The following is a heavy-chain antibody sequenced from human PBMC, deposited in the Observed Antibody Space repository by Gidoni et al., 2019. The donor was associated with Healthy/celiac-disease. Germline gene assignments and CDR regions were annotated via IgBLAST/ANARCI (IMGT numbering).Heavy chain of an antibody. V-gene: IGHV1-69*02. CDR3: ARAAYCSGWYGDY. Sequence: QVQLVQSGAEVKKPGSSVKVSCKASGGTFSNYTISWVRKAPGQGLEWMGRIIPILGLANYAQKFQGRVTITADKSTSTAYMELSSLRSEDTAVYYCARAAYCSGWYGDYWGQGTLVTVSS. D-gene: IGHD6-19*01. J-gene: IGHJ4*02. CDR1: GGTFSNYT. CDR2: IIPILGLA.